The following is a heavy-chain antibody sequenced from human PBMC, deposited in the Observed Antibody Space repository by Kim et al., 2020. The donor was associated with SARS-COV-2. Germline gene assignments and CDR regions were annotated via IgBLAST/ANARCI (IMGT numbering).Heavy chain of an antibody. J-gene: IGHJ4*02. V-gene: IGHV3-30-3*01. CDR2: ISYDGSNK. CDR1: GFTFSSYA. Sequence: GGSLRLSCAASGFTFSSYAMHWVRQAPGKGLEWVAVISYDGSNKYYADSVKGRFTISRDNSKNTLYLQMNSLRAEDTAVYYCARVPYGDGPTAAFFDYWGQGTLVTVSS. CDR3: ARVPYGDGPTAAFFDY. D-gene: IGHD4-17*01.